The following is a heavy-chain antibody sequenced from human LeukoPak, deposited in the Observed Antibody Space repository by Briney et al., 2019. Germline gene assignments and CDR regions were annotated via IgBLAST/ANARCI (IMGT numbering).Heavy chain of an antibody. CDR1: GFTFTSYS. Sequence: QAGGSLRLSCAASGFTFTSYSMNWVRQAPGKGLEWVSTISGGGGSTYYADSVKGRFTISRDNSKNTLYLQVNGLRAEDTAVYYCAKGGKWDVTPFDYWGQGTLVTVSS. J-gene: IGHJ4*02. CDR3: AKGGKWDVTPFDY. CDR2: ISGGGGST. V-gene: IGHV3-23*01. D-gene: IGHD1-26*01.